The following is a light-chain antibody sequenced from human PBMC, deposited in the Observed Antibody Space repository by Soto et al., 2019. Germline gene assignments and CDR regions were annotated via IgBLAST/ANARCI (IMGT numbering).Light chain of an antibody. V-gene: IGKV1-39*01. CDR3: QQSYSSLGFT. CDR1: QGISNY. J-gene: IGKJ3*01. CDR2: AAS. Sequence: DIQMTQSPSSLSASVGDRVTITCRASQGISNYLAWYQQKPGKAPKVLIYAASSLQSGVPSRFSGSGSGTDFILTITSLQAEDFATYYCQQSYSSLGFTFGPGTKVDL.